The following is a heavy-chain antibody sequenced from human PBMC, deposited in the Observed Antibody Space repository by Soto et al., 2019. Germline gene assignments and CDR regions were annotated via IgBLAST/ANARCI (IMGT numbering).Heavy chain of an antibody. CDR2: IYYSGST. CDR3: ARQSTGTTMSRFDF. CDR1: GGSFSSSSYY. V-gene: IGHV4-39*01. Sequence: PSETLSLTCTVSGGSFSSSSYYWGWISKPPGKGLDWIASIYYSGSTYYNPSLKSRVTISVDKSKNQFSLKLGSVTAADTAVYYCARQSTGTTMSRFDFWGQGTLVTVSS. D-gene: IGHD1-7*01. J-gene: IGHJ4*02.